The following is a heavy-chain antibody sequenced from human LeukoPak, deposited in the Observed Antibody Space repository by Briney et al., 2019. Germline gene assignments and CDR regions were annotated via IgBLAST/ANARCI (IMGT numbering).Heavy chain of an antibody. Sequence: SETLSLTCTVSGESISGFYWTWIRQPAGKGLEWIGRIYTSGSTNYNPSLKSRVTMSVDTSKNQFSLKLSSVTAADTAVYYCARDNSGWWDAFDIWGQGTMVTVSS. J-gene: IGHJ3*02. CDR1: GESISGFY. D-gene: IGHD6-19*01. V-gene: IGHV4-4*07. CDR3: ARDNSGWWDAFDI. CDR2: IYTSGST.